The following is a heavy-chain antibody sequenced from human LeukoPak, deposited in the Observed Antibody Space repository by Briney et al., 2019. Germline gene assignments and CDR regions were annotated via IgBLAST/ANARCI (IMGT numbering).Heavy chain of an antibody. Sequence: ASVKVSCKASGGIFSSYAISWVRQAPGQGLEWMGGIIPIFGTANYAQKFQGRVTITADKSTSTAYMELSSLRSEDTAVYYCASTAAGADAFDIWGQGTMVTVSS. D-gene: IGHD6-13*01. CDR1: GGIFSSYA. J-gene: IGHJ3*02. V-gene: IGHV1-69*06. CDR2: IIPIFGTA. CDR3: ASTAAGADAFDI.